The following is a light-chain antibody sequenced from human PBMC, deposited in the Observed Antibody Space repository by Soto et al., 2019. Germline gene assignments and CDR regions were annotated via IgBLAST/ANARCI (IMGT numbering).Light chain of an antibody. Sequence: QSALTQPDSVSGSPGQSVTISCTGTSSDVGGYNYVSWYQQPPGKAHKLIIYEVSNRPSGVSNRFSGSKSGNTASLTVSGLQAEDEADYDCSSYTGGSTHYDLGPGTKLTVL. CDR3: SSYTGGSTHYD. J-gene: IGLJ1*01. CDR2: EVS. CDR1: SSDVGGYNY. V-gene: IGLV2-14*01.